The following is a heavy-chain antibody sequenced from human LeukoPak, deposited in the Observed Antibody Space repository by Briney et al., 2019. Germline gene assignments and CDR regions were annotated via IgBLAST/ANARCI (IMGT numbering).Heavy chain of an antibody. D-gene: IGHD2-2*01. Sequence: PGGSLRLSCAASGFTVSSNYMSWVRQAPGKGLEWVSVIYSGGSTYYADSVKGRFTISRHNSKNTLYLQMNSLRAEDTAVYYCARGLSKVVPAAINWGQGTLVTVSS. CDR1: GFTVSSNY. CDR3: ARGLSKVVPAAIN. V-gene: IGHV3-53*04. J-gene: IGHJ4*02. CDR2: IYSGGST.